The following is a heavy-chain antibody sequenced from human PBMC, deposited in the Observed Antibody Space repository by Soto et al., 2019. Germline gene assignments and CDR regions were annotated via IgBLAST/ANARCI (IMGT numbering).Heavy chain of an antibody. V-gene: IGHV3-30-3*01. CDR1: GFSLNSYA. CDR2: ISYAVSYK. J-gene: IGHJ6*02. Sequence: QVQLVESGGGVVQPGRSLTLSCAASGFSLNSYAMHWVRQAPGKGLEWVAVISYAVSYKVYGDSVKGRFTISRDDSKNTVYLQMDSLRTEDTAVYYCESDCSSHTCYRQGGMDVWGQGSTVTVSS. CDR3: ESDCSSHTCYRQGGMDV. D-gene: IGHD2-2*02.